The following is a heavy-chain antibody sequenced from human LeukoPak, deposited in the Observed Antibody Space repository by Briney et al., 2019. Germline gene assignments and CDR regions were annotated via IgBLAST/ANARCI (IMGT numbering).Heavy chain of an antibody. CDR3: ARGQYSSGWLDY. V-gene: IGHV3-53*01. Sequence: GGSLRLSCAASGFTVSSNYMNWVRRAPGKGLEWVSIIYSGGSTYYADSVKGRFTISRDNSKNTLYLQMESLRAEDTAVYYCARGQYSSGWLDYWGQGTLVTVSS. CDR2: IYSGGST. CDR1: GFTVSSNY. J-gene: IGHJ4*02. D-gene: IGHD6-19*01.